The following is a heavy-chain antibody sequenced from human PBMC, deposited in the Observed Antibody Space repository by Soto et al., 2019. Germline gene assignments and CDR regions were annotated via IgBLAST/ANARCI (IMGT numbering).Heavy chain of an antibody. CDR3: ASILGVEMATISYPYYFDY. V-gene: IGHV1-69*13. D-gene: IGHD5-12*01. Sequence: GASVKVSCKASGGTFSSYAISWVRQAPGQGLEWMGGIIPIFGTANYAQKFQGRVTITADESTSTAYMEPSSLRSEDTAVYYCASILGVEMATISYPYYFDYWGQGTLVTVSS. J-gene: IGHJ4*02. CDR2: IIPIFGTA. CDR1: GGTFSSYA.